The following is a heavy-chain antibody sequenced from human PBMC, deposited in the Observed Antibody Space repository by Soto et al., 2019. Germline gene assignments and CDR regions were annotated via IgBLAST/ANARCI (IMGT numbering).Heavy chain of an antibody. Sequence: QVQLQQWGAGLLKPSETLSLTCAVYGGSFSGYYWSWLRQPPGKGPEWIGEINHSGNTKYTPSLGSRVTLSVDTSKNQFSLKLNSVSAADTAVYYCARTGGMDVWSQGATVTVSS. CDR1: GGSFSGYY. CDR3: ARTGGMDV. CDR2: INHSGNT. V-gene: IGHV4-34*01. J-gene: IGHJ6*02.